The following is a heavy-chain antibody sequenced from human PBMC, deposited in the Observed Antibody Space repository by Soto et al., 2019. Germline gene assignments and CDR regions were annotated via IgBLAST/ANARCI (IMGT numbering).Heavy chain of an antibody. D-gene: IGHD2-21*02. CDR3: VQTRCGGDCLQSYSSHAYYGLDV. CDR2: VYWDDDK. Sequence: QITLKESGPTLVKPTQTLTLTCTFSGLSLSTIGEGVGWIRQPPGKALEWLALVYWDDDKRYSPSLKSRLTSTKDTSVNQVVLTMTNMGTVDTATYYCVQTRCGGDCLQSYSSHAYYGLDVWGQGTTVTVSS. J-gene: IGHJ6*02. CDR1: GLSLSTIGEG. V-gene: IGHV2-5*02.